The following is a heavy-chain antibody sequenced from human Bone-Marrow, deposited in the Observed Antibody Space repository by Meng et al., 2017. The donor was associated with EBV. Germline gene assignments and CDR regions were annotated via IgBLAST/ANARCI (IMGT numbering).Heavy chain of an antibody. CDR3: TGELATIDF. CDR2: ITHIYCTE. J-gene: IGHJ4*02. CDR1: SGSGRSYV. D-gene: IGHD5-24*01. V-gene: IGHV1-69*06. Sequence: QGERVRSGEVVETHGSSGKDSGKASSGSGRSYVINWVRQALEQSVEWTEGITHIYCTENVGQKFQGRGTNTADNAKRKMNMELSNLRAEYTSVYYWTGELATIDFWGQGTLVTVSS.